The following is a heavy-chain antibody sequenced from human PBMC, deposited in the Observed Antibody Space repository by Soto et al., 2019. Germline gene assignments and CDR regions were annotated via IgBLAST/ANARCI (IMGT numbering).Heavy chain of an antibody. J-gene: IGHJ4*02. V-gene: IGHV3-23*01. CDR1: GFTFSSYA. CDR3: AKKGYCSGGSCYEGGYY. Sequence: EVQLLESGGGLVQPGGSLRLSCAASGFTFSSYAMSWVRQAPGKGLEWVSAISGSGGSTYYADSVKGRFTISRDNSKNTLYLQMNSLRAEDTAVDYCAKKGYCSGGSCYEGGYYWGQGTLVTVSS. D-gene: IGHD2-15*01. CDR2: ISGSGGST.